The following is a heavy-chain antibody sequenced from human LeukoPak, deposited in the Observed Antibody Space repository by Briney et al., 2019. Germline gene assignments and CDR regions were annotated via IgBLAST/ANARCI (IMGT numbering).Heavy chain of an antibody. CDR3: ARDSYCSGGSCYWDYYYYYGMDV. V-gene: IGHV3-33*01. J-gene: IGHJ6*04. Sequence: GGSLGLSCAASGFTFSSYGMHWVRQAPGKGLEWVAVIWYDGSNKYYADSVKGRFTISRDNSKNTLYLQMNSLRAEDTAVYYCARDSYCSGGSCYWDYYYYYGMDVWGKGTTVTVSS. D-gene: IGHD2-15*01. CDR1: GFTFSSYG. CDR2: IWYDGSNK.